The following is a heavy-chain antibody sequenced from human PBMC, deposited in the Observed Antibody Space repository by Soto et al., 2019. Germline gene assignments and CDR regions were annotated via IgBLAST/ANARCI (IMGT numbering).Heavy chain of an antibody. V-gene: IGHV3-23*01. D-gene: IGHD1-1*01. J-gene: IGHJ4*02. Sequence: QLLESGGGFVQPGGSLRLSCVASGFTFSNFAMAWVRQAPGEGXEWVSAISGSGDDTFYADSMKGRFTISRDNSKDTLYLQINSLRAEDTAVYYCANPIPKTGTTFGFWGQGTLVTVSS. CDR2: ISGSGDDT. CDR1: GFTFSNFA. CDR3: ANPIPKTGTTFGF.